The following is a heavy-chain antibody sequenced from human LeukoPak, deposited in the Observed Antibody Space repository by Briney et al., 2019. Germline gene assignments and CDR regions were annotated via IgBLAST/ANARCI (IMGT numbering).Heavy chain of an antibody. CDR2: IHTSGST. CDR1: GGSISSYY. D-gene: IGHD2-15*01. Sequence: PSETLSLTCTVSGGSISSYYWNWVRQPAGKGLEWVGRIHTSGSTNYNPSFKRRVTMSVDTSKNQFSLNLSSVTAADTAVYYCARGNIFCSGGSCPTNIDYWGQGTLVTVSS. CDR3: ARGNIFCSGGSCPTNIDY. J-gene: IGHJ4*02. V-gene: IGHV4-4*07.